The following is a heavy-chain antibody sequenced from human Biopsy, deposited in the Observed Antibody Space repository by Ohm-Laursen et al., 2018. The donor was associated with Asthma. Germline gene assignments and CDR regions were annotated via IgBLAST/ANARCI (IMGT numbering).Heavy chain of an antibody. CDR1: GFTFSDYY. V-gene: IGHV3-11*01. Sequence: SLRLSCSASGFTFSDYYMSWIRQAPGKGLEWISYINGKSNSIEYADSVKGRFTISRDNAKNSLYLQMNSLRAEDTAVYYYARDSYSSGLYDDFESWGQGTPVTVSS. J-gene: IGHJ4*02. D-gene: IGHD6-19*01. CDR2: INGKSNSI. CDR3: ARDSYSSGLYDDFES.